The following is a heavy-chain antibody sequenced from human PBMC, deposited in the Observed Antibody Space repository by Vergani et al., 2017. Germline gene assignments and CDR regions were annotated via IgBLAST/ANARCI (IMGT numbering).Heavy chain of an antibody. D-gene: IGHD2-2*01. J-gene: IGHJ6*02. CDR3: ARVPATATYYYYGMDV. V-gene: IGHV5-51*01. Sequence: EMQLVQSGAEVRKPGESVKISCRTSGYNFDIYWIGWVRQMPGKGLEWMGIVYPADSDTRYSPSFKGQVTISADKSISTAYLQWSSLKASDTAMYYCARVPATATYYYYGMDVWGQGTTVTVSS. CDR2: VYPADSDT. CDR1: GYNFDIYW.